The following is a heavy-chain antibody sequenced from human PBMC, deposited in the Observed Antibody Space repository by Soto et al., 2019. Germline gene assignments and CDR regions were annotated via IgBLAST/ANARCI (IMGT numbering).Heavy chain of an antibody. CDR1: GFTFSSYG. CDR2: INSGSTSI. Sequence: EVQLVESGGGLVQTGGSLRLSCAASGFTFSSYGMTWVRQAPGKGLEWVSYINSGSTSIDDADSVKGRFTISRDNAKNSLYLQMNSLTDEDTAVYYCARGRLSAAGYVYWGQGTLVTVSS. V-gene: IGHV3-48*02. J-gene: IGHJ4*02. D-gene: IGHD2-2*01. CDR3: ARGRLSAAGYVY.